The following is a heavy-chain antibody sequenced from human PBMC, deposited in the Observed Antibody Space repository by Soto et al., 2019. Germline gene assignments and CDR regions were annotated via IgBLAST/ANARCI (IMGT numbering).Heavy chain of an antibody. CDR1: GYTFTNYD. Sequence: QVQLVQSGAAIRKPGASVRVSCKASGYTFTNYDVNWVRQVPGQGLEWMGWLNPGSGDTGYAQKFQGRVTMTRNTSIGTVYMELSSLRSGDTAIYYCARMASFGTLNWFDPWGQGTLVTVSS. D-gene: IGHD3-16*01. CDR2: LNPGSGDT. J-gene: IGHJ5*02. V-gene: IGHV1-8*01. CDR3: ARMASFGTLNWFDP.